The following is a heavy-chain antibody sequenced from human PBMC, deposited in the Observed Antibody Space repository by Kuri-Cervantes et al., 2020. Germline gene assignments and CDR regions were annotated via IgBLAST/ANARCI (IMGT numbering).Heavy chain of an antibody. J-gene: IGHJ4*02. CDR2: INHSGST. V-gene: IGHV4-34*01. CDR1: GGSISSYY. CDR3: ARRGIAAAAPFDY. Sequence: SETLSLTCTVSGGSISSYYWSWIRQPPGKGLEWIGEINHSGSTNYNPSLKSRVTISVDTSKNQFSLKPSSVTAADTAVYYCARRGIAAAAPFDYWGQGTLVTVSS. D-gene: IGHD6-13*01.